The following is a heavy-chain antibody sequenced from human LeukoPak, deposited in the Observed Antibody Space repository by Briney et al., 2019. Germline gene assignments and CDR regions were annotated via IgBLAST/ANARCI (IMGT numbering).Heavy chain of an antibody. Sequence: SETLSLTCTASGYSISSGYYWGWIRQPPGEGLEWIGSIYHSGSTYYNPSLKSRVTISVDTSKNQFSLKLSSVTAADTAVYYCAREDSGSSTWRLDYWGQGTLVTVSS. J-gene: IGHJ4*02. V-gene: IGHV4-38-2*02. CDR3: AREDSGSSTWRLDY. CDR2: IYHSGST. D-gene: IGHD1-26*01. CDR1: GYSISSGYY.